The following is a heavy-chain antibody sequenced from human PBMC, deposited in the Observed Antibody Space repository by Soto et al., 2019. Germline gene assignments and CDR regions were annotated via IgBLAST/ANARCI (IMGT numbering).Heavy chain of an antibody. CDR2: IKGDGSDP. Sequence: DLVESGGGLVQPGGSLRLSCAASGFTLNNYYLSWVRQAPGKGLEWVGNIKGDGSDPHYVDSVKGRFTISRDNAENSIYLQMNSLKAEDTAMYYCARDPVTADWGQGTLVTVSS. CDR1: GFTLNNYY. CDR3: ARDPVTAD. V-gene: IGHV3-7*03. J-gene: IGHJ4*02.